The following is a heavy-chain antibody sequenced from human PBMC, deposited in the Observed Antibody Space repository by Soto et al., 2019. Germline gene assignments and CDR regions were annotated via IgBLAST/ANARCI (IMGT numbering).Heavy chain of an antibody. J-gene: IGHJ6*03. V-gene: IGHV5-51*01. CDR1: GYSFTSYW. CDR2: IYPGDSDT. D-gene: IGHD5-18*01. CDR3: ARHWGVQLFRTYYYMDV. Sequence: GESLKISCKGSGYSFTSYWIGWVRQMPGKGLEWMGIIYPGDSDTRYSPSFQGQVTISADKSISTAYLQWSSLKASYSAMYYCARHWGVQLFRTYYYMDVWGKGTTVTAP.